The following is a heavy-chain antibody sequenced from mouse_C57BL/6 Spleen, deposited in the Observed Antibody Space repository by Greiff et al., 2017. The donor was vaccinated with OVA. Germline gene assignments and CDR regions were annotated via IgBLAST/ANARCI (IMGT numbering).Heavy chain of an antibody. Sequence: VKLQESGAELVRPGTSVKVSCKASGYAFTNYLIEWVKQRPGQGLEWIGVINPGSGGTNYNEKFKGKATLTADKSSSTAYMQLSSLTSEDSAVYFCARGGSSWAYWGQGTLVTVSA. CDR2: INPGSGGT. J-gene: IGHJ3*01. V-gene: IGHV1-54*01. D-gene: IGHD1-1*01. CDR1: GYAFTNYL. CDR3: ARGGSSWAY.